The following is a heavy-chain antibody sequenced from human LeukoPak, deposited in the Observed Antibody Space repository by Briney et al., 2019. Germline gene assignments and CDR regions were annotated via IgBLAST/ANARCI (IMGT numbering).Heavy chain of an antibody. D-gene: IGHD3-10*01. J-gene: IGHJ3*02. Sequence: GASVKVSCKASGYTFTSYDINWVRQATGQGLEWMGWMDPNSGNTGYAQKFQGRVTMTRNTSISTAYMELSSLRSEDTAVYYCARGNLLWLHAFDIWGQGTMVTVSS. CDR1: GYTFTSYD. CDR2: MDPNSGNT. CDR3: ARGNLLWLHAFDI. V-gene: IGHV1-8*01.